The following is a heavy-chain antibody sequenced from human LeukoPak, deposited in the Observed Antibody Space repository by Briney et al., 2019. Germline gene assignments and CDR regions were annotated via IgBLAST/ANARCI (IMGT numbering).Heavy chain of an antibody. CDR2: LSTSSSYI. CDR3: AKSGYNRFDY. J-gene: IGHJ4*02. D-gene: IGHD5-24*01. V-gene: IGHV3-21*04. CDR1: GFSFSSYN. Sequence: GGSLRLSCAASGFSFSSYNLNWVRQAPGKGLEWVSSLSTSSSYIYYADSVKGRFTISRDNSKNTLYLQMNSLRVEDTAVYYCAKSGYNRFDYWGQGTLVTVSS.